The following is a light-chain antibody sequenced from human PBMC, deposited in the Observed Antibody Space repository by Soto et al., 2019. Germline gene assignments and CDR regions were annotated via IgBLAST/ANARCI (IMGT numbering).Light chain of an antibody. CDR2: AAS. CDR1: QSFSHTY. V-gene: IGKV3-20*01. CDR3: QQYGRSSWT. J-gene: IGKJ1*01. Sequence: EIVLTQSPGTLSLSPGERATLSCRASQSFSHTYLARYRQRPGQPPSLLIYAASNRAAGVPDRFSGSGSGTDFTLTISRLEPEDFAVYYCQQYGRSSWTFGQGTKVEIK.